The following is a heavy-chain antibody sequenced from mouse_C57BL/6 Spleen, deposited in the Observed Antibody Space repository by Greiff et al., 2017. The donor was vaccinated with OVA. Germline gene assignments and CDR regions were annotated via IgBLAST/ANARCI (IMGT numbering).Heavy chain of an antibody. V-gene: IGHV1-54*01. Sequence: VKLQESGAELVRPGTSVKVSCKASGYAFTNYLIEWVKQRPGQGLEWIGVINPGSGGTNYNEKFKGKATLTADKSSSTAYMQLSSLTSEDSAVYFCARSRPSYAMDYWGQGTSVTVSS. CDR2: INPGSGGT. CDR1: GYAFTNYL. CDR3: ARSRPSYAMDY. J-gene: IGHJ4*01.